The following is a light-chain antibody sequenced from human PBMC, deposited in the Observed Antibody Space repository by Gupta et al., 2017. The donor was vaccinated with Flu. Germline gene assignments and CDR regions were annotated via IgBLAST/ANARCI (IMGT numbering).Light chain of an antibody. CDR2: NNN. V-gene: IGLV1-47*01. J-gene: IGLJ3*02. Sequence: QSVLTQPPSASGTPGQRVTIPCSGSSSNIGSNYVYCYQQFPGAAPKLLIYNNNQRPSGVPDRFSGSKSGTSASLAISGLRSEDEADYYCAAWDDSLSGRVFGGGTKLTVL. CDR1: SSNIGSNY. CDR3: AAWDDSLSGRV.